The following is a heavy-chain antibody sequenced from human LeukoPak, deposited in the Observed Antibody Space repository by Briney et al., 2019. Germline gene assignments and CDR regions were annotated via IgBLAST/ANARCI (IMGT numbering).Heavy chain of an antibody. CDR3: PQYSSSSNEAFDI. V-gene: IGHV1-2*02. D-gene: IGHD6-6*01. J-gene: IGHJ3*02. Sequence: ASVKVSCKASGYTFTCYYIHWVRQAPGQGLELMGWINPNSGGTHYAQKFQGRVTMTRATSISTDYMELSRLRSDATAVYYCPQYSSSSNEAFDICGQGTMVTVSS. CDR2: INPNSGGT. CDR1: GYTFTCYY.